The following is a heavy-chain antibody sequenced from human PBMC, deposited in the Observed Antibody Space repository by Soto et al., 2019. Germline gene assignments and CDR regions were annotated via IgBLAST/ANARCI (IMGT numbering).Heavy chain of an antibody. V-gene: IGHV4-4*02. CDR1: SGSISSSNW. CDR3: ARDRYEAKSPFYCSGGSCYGRGAFDI. CDR2: IYHSGST. J-gene: IGHJ3*02. Sequence: QVQLQESGPGLVKPSGTLSLTCAVSSGSISSSNWWSWVRQPPGKGLEWVGEIYHSGSTNYNPSLKSRVTISVDKSKNQFSLKLSSVTAADTAVYYCARDRYEAKSPFYCSGGSCYGRGAFDIWGQGTMVTVSS. D-gene: IGHD2-15*01.